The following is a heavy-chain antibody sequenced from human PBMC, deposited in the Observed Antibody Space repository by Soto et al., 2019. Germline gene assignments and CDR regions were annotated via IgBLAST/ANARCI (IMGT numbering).Heavy chain of an antibody. D-gene: IGHD3-3*01. CDR3: ARDQGITTLGVYSMYYYGMDV. J-gene: IGHJ6*02. CDR2: ISSDNGNT. Sequence: GASVKVSCKASGYTFTSSGISWVRHAPGQGLEWMGWISSDNGNTNYAQHLQGRVSMTTDTSTSTAYMDLRSLRSDDTAVYYCARDQGITTLGVYSMYYYGMDVWGQGTTVTVSS. CDR1: GYTFTSSG. V-gene: IGHV1-18*01.